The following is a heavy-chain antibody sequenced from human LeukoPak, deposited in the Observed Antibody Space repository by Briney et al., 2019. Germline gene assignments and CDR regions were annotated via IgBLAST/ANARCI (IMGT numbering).Heavy chain of an antibody. V-gene: IGHV3-7*01. CDR2: IKQDGSEK. J-gene: IGHJ4*02. CDR3: ARDLWYNWNYPHY. CDR1: GFTFSSYW. D-gene: IGHD1-7*01. Sequence: GGSLRLSCAASGFTFSSYWMSWVRQAPGKGLEWVANIKQDGSEKYYVGSVKGRFTISRDNAKNSLYLQMNSLRAEDTAVYYCARDLWYNWNYPHYWGQGTLVTVSS.